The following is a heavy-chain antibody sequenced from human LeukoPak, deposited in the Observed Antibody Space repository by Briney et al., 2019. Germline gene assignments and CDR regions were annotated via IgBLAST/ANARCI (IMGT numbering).Heavy chain of an antibody. Sequence: PGGSLRPSCAASGFAFSSFSMNWVRQAPGKGLEWIAYIGGSTDMIYYADSVKGRFTISRDNAKNSLYLQMNSLRAEDTAVYYCARRGGLFDYWGQGALVTVSS. CDR1: GFAFSSFS. J-gene: IGHJ4*02. CDR2: IGGSTDMI. CDR3: ARRGGLFDY. V-gene: IGHV3-48*04.